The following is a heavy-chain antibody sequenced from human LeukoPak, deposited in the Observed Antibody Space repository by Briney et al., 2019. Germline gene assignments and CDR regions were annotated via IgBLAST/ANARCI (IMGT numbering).Heavy chain of an antibody. CDR1: GFTFDDYA. Sequence: GGSLRLSCAASGFTFDDYAMHWVRQAPGKGLEWVSGISWNSGSIGYADSVKGRFTISGDNAKNSLYLQMNSLRAEDTALYYCAKGYCSSTSCYYSGYDYFDYWGQGTLVTVSS. CDR3: AKGYCSSTSCYYSGYDYFDY. J-gene: IGHJ4*02. V-gene: IGHV3-9*01. CDR2: ISWNSGSI. D-gene: IGHD2-2*01.